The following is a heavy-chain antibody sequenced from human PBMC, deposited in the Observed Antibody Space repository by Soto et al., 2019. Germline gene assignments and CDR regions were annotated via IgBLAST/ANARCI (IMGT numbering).Heavy chain of an antibody. J-gene: IGHJ6*02. D-gene: IGHD3-10*01. Sequence: QVQVVQSGVEVRRPGSSVKVSCKASGDTFKNCVISWVRQAPGQGLEWMGGIIPLFGTTDFAQRFQGRLTITTDESKPTAYMELSRLRSKNTATYYCPAKLGFGKLSVVWGQGTKVIVSS. CDR3: PAKLGFGKLSVV. V-gene: IGHV1-69*01. CDR2: IIPLFGTT. CDR1: GDTFKNCV.